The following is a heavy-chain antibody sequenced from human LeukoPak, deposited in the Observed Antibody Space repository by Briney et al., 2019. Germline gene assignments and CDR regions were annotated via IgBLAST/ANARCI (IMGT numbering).Heavy chain of an antibody. CDR2: IYSDNT. CDR1: GFTVSSNS. Sequence: GGSLRLSCTVSGFTVSSNSMSWVRQAPGKGLEWVSFIYSDNTHYADSVKGRFTVSRDNSKSTLFLQMNSLRAEDTAIYYCAKEPNHSSGYWDYWGQGTLVTVSS. CDR3: AKEPNHSSGYWDY. J-gene: IGHJ4*02. V-gene: IGHV3-53*01. D-gene: IGHD3-22*01.